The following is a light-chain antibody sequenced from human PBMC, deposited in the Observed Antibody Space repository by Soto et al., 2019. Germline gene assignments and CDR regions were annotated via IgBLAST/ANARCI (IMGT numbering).Light chain of an antibody. J-gene: IGKJ5*01. CDR3: QQYNNWPY. CDR2: DIS. V-gene: IGKV3-15*01. CDR1: QTVSRN. Sequence: EVVMTQSPATLSVSPWERSTLSCRASQTVSRNLAWYQQRPGQAPRLLIYDISNRAAGVPARFSGSGSETEFTLTIRSLQSEDFAVYFCQQYNNWPYFGQGTRLEIK.